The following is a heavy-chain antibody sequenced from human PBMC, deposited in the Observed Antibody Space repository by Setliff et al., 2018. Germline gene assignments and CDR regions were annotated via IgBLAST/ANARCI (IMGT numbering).Heavy chain of an antibody. J-gene: IGHJ6*02. CDR2: TIPVFGTT. D-gene: IGHD2-21*02. CDR3: AREGVHTRSSTDSDCAMDV. Sequence: ASVKVSCKASGGTFSSYGISWVRQAPGQGLEWMGGTIPVFGTTDYAHKFQGRVTIMTDASTSTAYMELSSLTSEDTAVYYCAREGVHTRSSTDSDCAMDVWGRGTMVTVSS. CDR1: GGTFSSYG. V-gene: IGHV1-69*05.